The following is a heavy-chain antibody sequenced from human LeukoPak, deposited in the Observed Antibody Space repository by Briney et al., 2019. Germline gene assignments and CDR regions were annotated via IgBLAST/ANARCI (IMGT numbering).Heavy chain of an antibody. J-gene: IGHJ4*02. Sequence: GRSLRLSCAASGFTVSNNYMSWARHAPGKGLECVAVSVGGGSTYYAVSVKSRFTISRDNSKDTLYLQMNSLRAGDTAVYFCAKGGQLAAYYFDFWGQGTLVTVSS. CDR2: SVGGGST. D-gene: IGHD6-6*01. CDR1: GFTVSNNY. V-gene: IGHV3-66*01. CDR3: AKGGQLAAYYFDF.